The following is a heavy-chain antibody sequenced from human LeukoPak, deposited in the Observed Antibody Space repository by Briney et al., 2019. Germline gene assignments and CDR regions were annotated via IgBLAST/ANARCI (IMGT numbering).Heavy chain of an antibody. CDR3: ARPPGYCSGGSCHSSYFDY. D-gene: IGHD2-15*01. V-gene: IGHV3-30*01. Sequence: GGSLRLSCAASGFTFSSYAMHWVRQAPGKGLEWVAVISYDGSNKYYADSVKGRFTISRDNSKNTLYLQMNSLRAEDTAVYYCARPPGYCSGGSCHSSYFDYWGQGTLVTVSS. CDR1: GFTFSSYA. J-gene: IGHJ4*02. CDR2: ISYDGSNK.